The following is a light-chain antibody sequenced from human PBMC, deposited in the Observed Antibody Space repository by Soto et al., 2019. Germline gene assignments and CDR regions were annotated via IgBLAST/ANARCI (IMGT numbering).Light chain of an antibody. V-gene: IGKV1-33*01. J-gene: IGKJ2*01. Sequence: DIQMTQSPSSLSASVGDRVTITCQASQHISIYLNWFQHKPEKAPRLLIYDASNLGTGVPSRFSGSGSGTDFTLTISSLQPEDIAIYYCQQYDNLYTFGQGTKLEIK. CDR2: DAS. CDR3: QQYDNLYT. CDR1: QHISIY.